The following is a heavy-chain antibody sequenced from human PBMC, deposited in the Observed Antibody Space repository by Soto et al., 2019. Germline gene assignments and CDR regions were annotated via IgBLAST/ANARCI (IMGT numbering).Heavy chain of an antibody. Sequence: RRLSCAASGFGFSSYWMHWVRQAPGKGLVWVSRTNNDGSATTYADSVRGRFTSFRDNAKNTLFLQMTSLGVEDTAVYYCAREMATISLGAFDIWGEGTMVTVSS. V-gene: IGHV3-74*01. D-gene: IGHD5-12*01. CDR2: TNNDGSAT. J-gene: IGHJ3*02. CDR1: GFGFSSYW. CDR3: AREMATISLGAFDI.